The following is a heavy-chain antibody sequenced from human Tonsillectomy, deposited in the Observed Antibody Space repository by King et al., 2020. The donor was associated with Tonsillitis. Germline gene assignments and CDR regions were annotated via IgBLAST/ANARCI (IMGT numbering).Heavy chain of an antibody. CDR1: GFTFSSYA. J-gene: IGHJ6*02. CDR2: ISYDGSNK. V-gene: IGHV3-30*04. Sequence: VQLVESGGGVVQPGRSLGLSCAASGFTFSSYAMHWVRQAPGKGLEWVAVISYDGSNKYYADSVKGRFTISRDNSKNTVYLQMNSLRAEDTAVYYCARDGSGDFWSGYSSYYYYYGMDDWGQGTTVTVSS. CDR3: ARDGSGDFWSGYSSYYYYYGMDD. D-gene: IGHD3-3*01.